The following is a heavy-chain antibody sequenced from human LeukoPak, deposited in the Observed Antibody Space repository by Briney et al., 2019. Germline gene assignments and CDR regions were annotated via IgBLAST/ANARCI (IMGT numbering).Heavy chain of an antibody. CDR1: GGSFSGYY. CDR2: INHSGST. V-gene: IGHV4-34*01. Sequence: SETLSLTSAVYGGSFSGYYWSWIRQPPGQGREWMGEINHSGSTNYNPSLKSRVTISVDTSKNQFSRKLSSETAADTAVYYCARSWQRYYYSSGPLDYGGQRTLVTVSS. J-gene: IGHJ4*02. CDR3: ARSWQRYYYSSGPLDY. D-gene: IGHD6-19*01.